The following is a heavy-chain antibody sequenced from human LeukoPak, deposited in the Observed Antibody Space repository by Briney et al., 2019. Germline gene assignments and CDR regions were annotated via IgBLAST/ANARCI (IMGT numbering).Heavy chain of an antibody. CDR2: IIPIFGTA. Sequence: SVKVSRKASGGTFSSYAISWVRQAPGQGLEWMGGIIPIFGTANYAQKFQGRVTITTDESTSTAYMELSSLRSEDTAVYYCARDRQWELPGTWFDPWGQGTLVTVSS. CDR1: GGTFSSYA. CDR3: ARDRQWELPGTWFDP. V-gene: IGHV1-69*05. D-gene: IGHD1-26*01. J-gene: IGHJ5*02.